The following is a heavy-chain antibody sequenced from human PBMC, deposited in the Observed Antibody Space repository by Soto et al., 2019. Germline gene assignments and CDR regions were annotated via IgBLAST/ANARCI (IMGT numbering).Heavy chain of an antibody. CDR3: ARWWSGSRQGFDP. V-gene: IGHV4-31*03. CDR1: GGSISSGDYY. D-gene: IGHD3-3*01. J-gene: IGHJ5*02. Sequence: QVQLQESGPGLVKPSQTLSLTCTVSGGSISSGDYYWSWIRQHPGKGLEWIGYIYYSGSTYYYPSLKSRVTISVDKSKNQCSLKLSSVTAADTAVYYCARWWSGSRQGFDPWGQGTLVTVSS. CDR2: IYYSGST.